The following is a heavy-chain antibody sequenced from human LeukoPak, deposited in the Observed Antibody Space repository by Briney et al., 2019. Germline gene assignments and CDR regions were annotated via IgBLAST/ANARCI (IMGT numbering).Heavy chain of an antibody. CDR1: GGSISRNY. CDR2: IYYSETT. V-gene: IGHV4-59*08. Sequence: SETLSLTCTVSGGSISRNYWNWIRQPPGKGLEWIGNIYYSETTNYNPSLKSRVSISVDTSKNLLSLKLSSVTAADTAVYYCARLRGYYYDYWGQGTQVTVSS. J-gene: IGHJ4*02. D-gene: IGHD5-12*01. CDR3: ARLRGYYYDY.